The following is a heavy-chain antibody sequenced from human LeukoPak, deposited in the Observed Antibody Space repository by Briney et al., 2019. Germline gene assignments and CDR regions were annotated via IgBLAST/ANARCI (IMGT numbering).Heavy chain of an antibody. CDR1: GFTFSDYY. D-gene: IGHD3-10*01. CDR2: ISSSGSTI. Sequence: GGSLRLSCAASGFTFSDYYMSWIRQAPGKGLEWVSYISSSGSTIYYADSVKGRFTISRDNAKNSLYLQMNSLRAEDTAVYYCARAITMVRGVTSDAFDIWGQGTMVTVSS. J-gene: IGHJ3*02. V-gene: IGHV3-11*01. CDR3: ARAITMVRGVTSDAFDI.